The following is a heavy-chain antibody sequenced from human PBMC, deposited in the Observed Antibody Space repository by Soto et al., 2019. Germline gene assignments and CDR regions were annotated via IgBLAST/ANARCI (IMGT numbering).Heavy chain of an antibody. CDR2: IKQDGSEK. CDR3: ARAVAGSFDI. CDR1: GFTFSNYW. J-gene: IGHJ3*02. Sequence: GGSLRLSCAASGFTFSNYWMSWARQAPGKGLEWVANIKQDGSEKSYVDSVKGRFTISRDNAKNSLYLKMNSLGAEDTAVYYCARAVAGSFDIWGQGTMVTVSS. D-gene: IGHD6-19*01. V-gene: IGHV3-7*01.